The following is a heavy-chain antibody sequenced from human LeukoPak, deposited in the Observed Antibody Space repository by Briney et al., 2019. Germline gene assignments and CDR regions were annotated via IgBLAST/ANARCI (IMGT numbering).Heavy chain of an antibody. CDR2: ISYDGSNK. J-gene: IGHJ4*02. CDR3: AKDHLWFGESHSANFDY. Sequence: GGSLRLSCAASGFTFSSYGMHWVRQAPGKGLEWVAVISYDGSNKYYADSVKGRFTISRDNSKNTLYLQMNSLRAEDTAVYYCAKDHLWFGESHSANFDYWGQGTLVTVSS. V-gene: IGHV3-30*18. CDR1: GFTFSSYG. D-gene: IGHD3-10*01.